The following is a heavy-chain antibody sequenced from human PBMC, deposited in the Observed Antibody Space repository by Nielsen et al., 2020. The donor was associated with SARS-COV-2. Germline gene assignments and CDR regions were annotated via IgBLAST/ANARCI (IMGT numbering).Heavy chain of an antibody. CDR2: INTNTGNP. V-gene: IGHV7-4-1*02. J-gene: IGHJ6*03. CDR1: GYTFTSYA. CDR3: ARLSSFDWDPLGWGYYYYYMDV. D-gene: IGHD3-9*01. Sequence: ASVKVSCKASGYTFTSYAMNWVRQAPGQGLEWMGWINTNTGNPTYAQGFTGRFVFSLDTSVSTAYLQISSLKAEDTAVYYCARLSSFDWDPLGWGYYYYYMDVWGKGTTVTVSS.